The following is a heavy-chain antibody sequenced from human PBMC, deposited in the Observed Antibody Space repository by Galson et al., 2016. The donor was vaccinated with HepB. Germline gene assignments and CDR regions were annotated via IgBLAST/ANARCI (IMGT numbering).Heavy chain of an antibody. Sequence: SLRLSCAASAFTFRTYYMYWVRQTPGKGLVWVARINTDGRETAYVDSVRGRFTISRGNSRDTVYLQMNVLSAGDTAVYYCGKSFFSGGSIVRFSDYWGQGALVTVSP. CDR2: INTDGRET. D-gene: IGHD3-16*02. CDR3: GKSFFSGGSIVRFSDY. J-gene: IGHJ4*02. CDR1: AFTFRTYY. V-gene: IGHV3-74*01.